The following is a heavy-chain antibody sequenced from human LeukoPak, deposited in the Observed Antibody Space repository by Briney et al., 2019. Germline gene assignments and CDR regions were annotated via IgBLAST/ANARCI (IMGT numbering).Heavy chain of an antibody. CDR3: AKVPEGQWLVSFDY. Sequence: PGGSPRLSCAAPGFTFSSYAMSWVRQAPGKGLEWVSAISGSGGSTYYADSVKGRFTISRDNSKNTLYLQMNSLRAEDTAVYYCAKVPEGQWLVSFDYWGQGTLVTVSS. CDR2: ISGSGGST. J-gene: IGHJ4*02. CDR1: GFTFSSYA. V-gene: IGHV3-23*01. D-gene: IGHD6-19*01.